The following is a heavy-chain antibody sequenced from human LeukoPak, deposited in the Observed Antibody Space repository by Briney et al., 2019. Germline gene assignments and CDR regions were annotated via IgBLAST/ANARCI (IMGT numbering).Heavy chain of an antibody. CDR3: ARSPGGNARTWLDY. J-gene: IGHJ4*02. Sequence: ASVKVSCKASGYTFTNYALHWVRQAPGQRLEWLGWTNGATGNTRFSQDFQGRLTITIDTSASTAYMELSSLRSEDTAVYYCARSPGGNARTWLDYWGQGTLVTVSS. V-gene: IGHV1-3*02. CDR2: TNGATGNT. D-gene: IGHD4-23*01. CDR1: GYTFTNYA.